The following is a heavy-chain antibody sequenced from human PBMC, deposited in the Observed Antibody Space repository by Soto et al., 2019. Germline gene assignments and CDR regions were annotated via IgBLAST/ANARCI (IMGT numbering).Heavy chain of an antibody. CDR3: ARGIVPAAIWSWFDP. CDR2: IIPIFGTA. J-gene: IGHJ5*02. CDR1: GGTFSSYA. V-gene: IGHV1-69*13. D-gene: IGHD2-2*01. Sequence: GAPVKVSCKASGGTFSSYAISWVLQAPGQGLERMGGIIPIFGTANYAQKFQGRVTITADESTSTAYMELSSLRSEDTAVYYCARGIVPAAIWSWFDPWGQGTLVTVSS.